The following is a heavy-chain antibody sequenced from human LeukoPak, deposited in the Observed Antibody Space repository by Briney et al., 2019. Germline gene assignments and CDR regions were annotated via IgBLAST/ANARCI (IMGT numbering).Heavy chain of an antibody. V-gene: IGHV1-58*01. D-gene: IGHD4-23*01. CDR3: AADIPRDYGGNPSNY. J-gene: IGHJ4*02. CDR2: IVVGSGNT. Sequence: SVKVSCKASGFTFTSSAVQWVRQARGQRLEWIGWIVVGSGNTNYAQKLQERITITRDMSTSTAYMELSSLRSEDTAVYYCAADIPRDYGGNPSNYWGQGTLVTVSS. CDR1: GFTFTSSA.